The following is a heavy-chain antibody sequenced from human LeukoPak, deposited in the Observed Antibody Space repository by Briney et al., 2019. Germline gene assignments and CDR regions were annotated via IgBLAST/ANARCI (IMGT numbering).Heavy chain of an antibody. J-gene: IGHJ6*03. CDR3: ARDINDDFWSGQKYYMDV. CDR1: GGSISSYY. V-gene: IGHV4-4*07. Sequence: SQTLSLTCTVSGGSISSYYWSWIRQPAGKGLEWIGRIYTSGSTNYNPSLKSRVTMSVDTSKNQFSLKLSSVTAADTAVYYCARDINDDFWSGQKYYMDVWGKGTTVTVSS. D-gene: IGHD3-3*01. CDR2: IYTSGST.